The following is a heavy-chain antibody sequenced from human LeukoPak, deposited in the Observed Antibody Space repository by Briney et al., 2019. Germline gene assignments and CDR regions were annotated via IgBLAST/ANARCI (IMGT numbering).Heavy chain of an antibody. CDR3: AKALQTVTTWSPFDY. CDR1: GYTFSSYA. D-gene: IGHD4-11*01. Sequence: GGSLRLSCAASGYTFSSYAMSWVRQAPGKGLEWVSAISGSGGSTYYADSVKGRFTISRDNSKNTLYLQMNSLRAEDTAVYYCAKALQTVTTWSPFDYWGQGTLVTVSS. CDR2: ISGSGGST. J-gene: IGHJ4*02. V-gene: IGHV3-23*01.